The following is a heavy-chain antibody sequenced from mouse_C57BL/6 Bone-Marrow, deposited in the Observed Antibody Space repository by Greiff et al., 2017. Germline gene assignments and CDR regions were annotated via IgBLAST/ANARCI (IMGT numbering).Heavy chain of an antibody. CDR2: ISYSGST. J-gene: IGHJ4*01. Sequence: EVQVVESGPGMVKPSQSLSLTCTVTGYSITSGYDWHWIRHFPGNKLEWMGYISYSGSTNYNPSLKSRISITHDTSKNHFFLKLNSVTTEDTATYYCAREDYGYAMDYWGQGTSVTVSS. D-gene: IGHD1-1*01. V-gene: IGHV3-1*01. CDR1: GYSITSGYD. CDR3: AREDYGYAMDY.